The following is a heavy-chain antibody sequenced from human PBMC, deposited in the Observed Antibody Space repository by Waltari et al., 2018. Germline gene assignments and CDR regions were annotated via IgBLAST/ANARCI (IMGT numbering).Heavy chain of an antibody. CDR1: GFNFSSYG. J-gene: IGHJ6*03. CDR3: AKDHGSSWGFGSYYYYMDV. CDR2: IRYDGSNK. V-gene: IGHV3-30*02. D-gene: IGHD6-13*01. Sequence: QVQLVESGGGVVQPGGYLRLSCAASGFNFSSYGMHWVRQAPGKGQEWVALIRYDGSNKYYANSVKGRFTISSANSKNTLYLQMNSLRAEDTAVYYCAKDHGSSWGFGSYYYYMDVWGKGTTVTVSS.